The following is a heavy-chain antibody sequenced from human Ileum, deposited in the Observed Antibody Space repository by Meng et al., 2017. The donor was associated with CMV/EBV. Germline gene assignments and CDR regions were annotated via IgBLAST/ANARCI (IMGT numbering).Heavy chain of an antibody. V-gene: IGHV2-5*02. Sequence: QTNLKVCGPTLVKPTPTLTLHCTFSGFSLSTSVVGVGWIRQPPGKALEWLALIYWDDDKRYSPSLKSRLTITKDTSKNQVVLTMTNMDPVDTATYYCAHRRGIEEYFQHWGQGTLVTVSS. D-gene: IGHD6-13*01. CDR3: AHRRGIEEYFQH. J-gene: IGHJ1*01. CDR1: GFSLSTSVVG. CDR2: IYWDDDK.